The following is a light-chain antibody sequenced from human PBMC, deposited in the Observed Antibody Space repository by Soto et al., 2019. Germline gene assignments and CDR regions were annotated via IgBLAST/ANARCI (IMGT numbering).Light chain of an antibody. Sequence: DIQMTQSPSSLSASVGDRVTITCQASHDLTSYLNWYQHKPGKAPKLLIYVAFILEAGVPSRFSGSGSWTLFAFPICSLQPEDVATYYCQECDYLPLFGPGTTVDFK. CDR3: QECDYLPL. CDR2: VAF. CDR1: HDLTSY. J-gene: IGKJ3*01. V-gene: IGKV1-33*01.